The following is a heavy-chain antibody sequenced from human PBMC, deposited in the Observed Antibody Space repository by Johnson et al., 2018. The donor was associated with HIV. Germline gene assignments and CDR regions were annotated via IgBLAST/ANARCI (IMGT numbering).Heavy chain of an antibody. CDR2: IKSKTDGGTT. J-gene: IGHJ3*02. CDR1: GFTFSNAW. V-gene: IGHV3-15*01. CDR3: TTADLGWTGLGAFDI. Sequence: VQLVESGGGVVQPGRSLRLSCAASGFTFSNAWMSWVRQAPGKGLEWVGRIKSKTDGGTTDYAAPVKGRFTISRDDSKNTLYLKMNSLQTEDPALYYCTTADLGWTGLGAFDIWGQGTMVTVSS. D-gene: IGHD3/OR15-3a*01.